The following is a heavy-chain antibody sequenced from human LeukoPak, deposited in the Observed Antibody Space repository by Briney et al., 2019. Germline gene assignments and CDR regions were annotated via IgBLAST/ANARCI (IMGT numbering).Heavy chain of an antibody. CDR1: GYTFTAYY. CDR2: INPRNGGT. Sequence: GESLKISCKGSGYTFTAYYLHWMRQAPGQGLEWMGWINPRNGGTKYAQNFQGRFTMTRDTSISTAYMELNRLTSDDTAVYYCARDPSTSYYVDYWGLGTLVTVSS. J-gene: IGHJ4*02. V-gene: IGHV1-2*02. D-gene: IGHD6-6*01. CDR3: ARDPSTSYYVDY.